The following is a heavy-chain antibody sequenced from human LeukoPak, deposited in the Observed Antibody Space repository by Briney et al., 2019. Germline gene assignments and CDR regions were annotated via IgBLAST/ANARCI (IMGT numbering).Heavy chain of an antibody. V-gene: IGHV1-46*01. CDR1: GYTFTSYY. D-gene: IGHD6-6*01. CDR2: INPSGGST. CDR3: ARDSSSPPEAFDI. Sequence: ASVKVSCKASGYTFTSYYMHWVRQAPGQGLEWMGIINPSGGSTSYAQKFQGRVTMIRDMSTSTVYMELSSLRSEDTAVYYCARDSSSPPEAFDIWGQGTMVTVSS. J-gene: IGHJ3*02.